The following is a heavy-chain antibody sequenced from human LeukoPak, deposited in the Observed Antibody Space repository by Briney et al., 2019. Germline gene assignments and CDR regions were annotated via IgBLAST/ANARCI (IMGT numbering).Heavy chain of an antibody. CDR3: ARQTRMAILPHSFDY. J-gene: IGHJ4*02. Sequence: PGGSQRLSCAASGFTFSDYYMSWIRQAPGKGLEWVSYISSSGSTIYYADSVKGRFTISRDNAKNSLYLQMNSLRAEDTAVYYCARQTRMAILPHSFDYWGQGTLVTVSS. V-gene: IGHV3-11*01. CDR1: GFTFSDYY. CDR2: ISSSGSTI. D-gene: IGHD5-24*01.